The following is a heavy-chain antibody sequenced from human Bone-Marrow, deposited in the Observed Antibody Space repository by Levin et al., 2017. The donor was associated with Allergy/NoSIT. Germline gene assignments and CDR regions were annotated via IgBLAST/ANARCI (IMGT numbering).Heavy chain of an antibody. CDR3: ARDRNLYYDDSPGFDGSDI. V-gene: IGHV3-7*01. CDR2: LKQDGTET. CDR1: GFTFRSYW. D-gene: IGHD3-22*01. Sequence: GGSLRLSCAASGFTFRSYWMSWVRQAPGKGLEWVASLKQDGTETKYVDSVEGRFTISRDNAKNSLYLQMNSLRVEDTAAYYCARDRNLYYDDSPGFDGSDIWGDGTVVTVSS. J-gene: IGHJ3*02.